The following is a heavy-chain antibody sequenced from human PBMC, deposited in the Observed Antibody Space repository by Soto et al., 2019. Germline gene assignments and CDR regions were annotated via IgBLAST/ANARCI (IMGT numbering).Heavy chain of an antibody. Sequence: GGSLRLSCAGSGFNVRSYWMSWVRQAPWKGLEWVASIKEDGIEIYYLQSVRGRFAISRDSAGNALQLAMNYLSAEDTATYFCARDIGFDYVNWGQGTLVTVSS. V-gene: IGHV3-7*01. CDR1: GFNVRSYW. CDR2: IKEDGIEI. CDR3: ARDIGFDYVN. J-gene: IGHJ4*02. D-gene: IGHD5-12*01.